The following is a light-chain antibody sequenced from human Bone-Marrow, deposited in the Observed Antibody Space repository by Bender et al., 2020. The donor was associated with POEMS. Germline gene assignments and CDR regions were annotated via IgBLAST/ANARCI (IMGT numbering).Light chain of an antibody. Sequence: SYELTQPPSVSVSPGQTARITCSGDKLGDKYVCWYQQKPGQSPVLVMYQDSKRPSGIPARFSGTNSGSTATLTINGAQAMDEADYYCQAWDSSTGVFGTGTKVTVL. CDR1: KLGDKY. CDR2: QDS. CDR3: QAWDSSTGV. V-gene: IGLV3-1*01. J-gene: IGLJ1*01.